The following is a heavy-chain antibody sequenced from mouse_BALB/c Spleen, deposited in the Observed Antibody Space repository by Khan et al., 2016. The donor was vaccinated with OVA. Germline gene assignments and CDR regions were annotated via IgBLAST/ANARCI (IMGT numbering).Heavy chain of an antibody. D-gene: IGHD1-1*01. CDR1: GYSITNNYA. V-gene: IGHV3-2*02. CDR2: NTYSGSP. J-gene: IGHJ4*01. CDR3: ARQNYFGYAVDY. Sequence: QLVESGPGLEKPSQSLTLSCTATGYSITNNYAWYVIQQPPGNKLEWIGINTYSGSPTYNPSFKSRISFTRDTSTNPSFLQLNSVTTEDTATYYCARQNYFGYAVDYWGQGTSGTVSS.